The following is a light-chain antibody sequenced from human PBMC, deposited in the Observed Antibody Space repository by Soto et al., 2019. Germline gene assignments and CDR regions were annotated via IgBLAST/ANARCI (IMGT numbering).Light chain of an antibody. V-gene: IGLV2-18*01. CDR2: EAS. CDR1: STDFVSYNR. J-gene: IGLJ1*01. CDR3: SLYTSENTYV. Sequence: SVLTQPPSVSGSPGQSVTISFTGTSTDFVSYNRVSWYQQPPGTAPKLIIYEASNRPSGVPDRFSGSKSGNTASLTISGLQAADEADYYCSLYTSENTYVFGTGTKVTVL.